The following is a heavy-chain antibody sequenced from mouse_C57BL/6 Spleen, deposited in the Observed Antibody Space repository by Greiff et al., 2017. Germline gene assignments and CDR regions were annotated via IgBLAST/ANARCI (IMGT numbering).Heavy chain of an antibody. Sequence: VKVVESGAELVKPGASVKISCKASGYAFSSYWMNWVKQRPGKGLEWIGQIYPGDGDTNYNGKFKGKATLTADKSSSTAYMQLSSLTSEDSAVYFCARWDDYDGAYWGQGTLVTVSA. J-gene: IGHJ3*01. D-gene: IGHD2-4*01. CDR1: GYAFSSYW. V-gene: IGHV1-80*01. CDR2: IYPGDGDT. CDR3: ARWDDYDGAY.